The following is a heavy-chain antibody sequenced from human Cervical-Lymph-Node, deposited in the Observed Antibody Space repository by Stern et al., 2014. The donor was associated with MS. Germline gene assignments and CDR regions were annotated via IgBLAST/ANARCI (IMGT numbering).Heavy chain of an antibody. CDR3: ARIAGVRSWIQPLDY. J-gene: IGHJ4*02. Sequence: QLVESGGGLVQPGGSLRLSCAASGFTFSSYWMHWVRQAPGKGLVWVSRINSDGSSTTYADSVKGRFTISRDNAKNTLYLQMNSLRAEDTAVYYCARIAGVRSWIQPLDYWGQGTLVTVSS. V-gene: IGHV3-74*02. CDR2: INSDGSST. CDR1: GFTFSSYW. D-gene: IGHD5-18*01.